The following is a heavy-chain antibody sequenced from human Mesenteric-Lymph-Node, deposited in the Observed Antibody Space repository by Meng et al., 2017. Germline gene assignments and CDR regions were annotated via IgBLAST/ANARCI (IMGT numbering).Heavy chain of an antibody. CDR2: IYYSGRT. Sequence: QLQVPGPGLVKPSQTLSLTGTVSGGSISSGGYYWSWIRQHPGKGLEWIGYIYYSGRTHYNPSLKSRVTISVDTSKNQFSLKVSSVTASDTAVYYCARGSSGSWYFGYWGQGTLVTVSS. CDR3: ARGSSGSWYFGY. CDR1: GGSISSGGYY. J-gene: IGHJ4*02. D-gene: IGHD6-13*01. V-gene: IGHV4-31*03.